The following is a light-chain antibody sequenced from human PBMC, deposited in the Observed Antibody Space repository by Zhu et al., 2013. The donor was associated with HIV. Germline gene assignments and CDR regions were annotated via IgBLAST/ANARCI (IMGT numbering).Light chain of an antibody. V-gene: IGKV3-20*01. CDR1: QSVSSNS. CDR3: LQDYNFPYT. Sequence: EIVLTQSPGTLSLSPGERATLSCRASQSVSSNSLAWYQQKPGQAPRLLIYGASTRATGVPDRFSGRGSGTDFTLTVSRLEPEDFATYYCLQDYNFPYTFGQGTKLEIK. J-gene: IGKJ2*01. CDR2: GAS.